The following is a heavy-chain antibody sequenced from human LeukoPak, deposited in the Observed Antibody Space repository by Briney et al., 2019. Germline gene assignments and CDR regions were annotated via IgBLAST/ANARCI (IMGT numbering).Heavy chain of an antibody. CDR2: ISSSGSTI. V-gene: IGHV3-11*01. CDR3: ARRAGAYSHPYDY. CDR1: GFTVSSNY. J-gene: IGHJ4*02. D-gene: IGHD4/OR15-4a*01. Sequence: GGSLRLSCAASGFTVSSNYMSWIRQAPGKGLEWVSYISSSGSTIYYADSVKGRFTISRDNSKNTLYLQMNSLRAEDTAVYYCARRAGAYSHPYDYWGQGTLVTVSS.